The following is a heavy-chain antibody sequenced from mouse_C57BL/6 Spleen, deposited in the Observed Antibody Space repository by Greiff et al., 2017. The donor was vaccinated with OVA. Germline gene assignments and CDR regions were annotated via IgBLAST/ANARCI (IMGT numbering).Heavy chain of an antibody. V-gene: IGHV1-5*01. CDR3: TRVVSGNWYFDV. J-gene: IGHJ1*03. D-gene: IGHD1-1*01. CDR2: IYPGNSDT. CDR1: GYTFTSYW. Sequence: VQLQQSGTVLARPGASVKMSCKTSGYTFTSYWMHWVKQRPGQGLEWIGAIYPGNSDTSYNQKFKGKAKLTAVTSASTAYMELSSLTNEDSAGYYCTRVVSGNWYFDVWGTGTTVTVSS.